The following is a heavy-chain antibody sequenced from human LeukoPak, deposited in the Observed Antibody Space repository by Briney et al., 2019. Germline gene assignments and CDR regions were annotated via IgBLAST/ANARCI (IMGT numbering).Heavy chain of an antibody. CDR1: GGTFSSYA. Sequence: VASVKVSCKASGGTFSSYAISWVRQAPGQGLEWMGGIIPIFGTANYAQKFQGRVTITADESTSTAYMELSSLRSEDTAVYYCARADSFDPIAAAGTWGQGTLVTVSS. J-gene: IGHJ4*02. V-gene: IGHV1-69*13. D-gene: IGHD6-13*01. CDR3: ARADSFDPIAAAGT. CDR2: IIPIFGTA.